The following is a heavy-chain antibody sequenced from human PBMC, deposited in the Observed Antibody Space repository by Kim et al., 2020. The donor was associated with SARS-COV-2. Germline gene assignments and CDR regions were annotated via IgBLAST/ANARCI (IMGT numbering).Heavy chain of an antibody. CDR2: VNNNNKP. CDR3: AKDHPSSGWPTFDS. D-gene: IGHD6-19*01. CDR1: GFTFSRRA. J-gene: IGHJ4*02. Sequence: GGSLRLSCAASGFTFSRRAMSWVRQVPGKGLEWIASVNNNNKPYYADSVKGRFTISRDITKDTLYLQMNSLRAEDTALYYCAKDHPSSGWPTFDSWGQGTLVAVSS. V-gene: IGHV3-23*05.